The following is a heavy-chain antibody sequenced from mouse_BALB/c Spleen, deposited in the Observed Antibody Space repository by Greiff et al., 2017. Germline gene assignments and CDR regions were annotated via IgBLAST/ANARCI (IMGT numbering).Heavy chain of an antibody. J-gene: IGHJ4*01. CDR1: GFNIKDTY. CDR3: ARGYGYPYYYAMDY. Sequence: VQLQQSGAELVKPGASVKLSCTASGFNIKDTYMHWVKQRPEQGLEWIGRIDPANGNTKYDPKFQGKATITADTSSNTAYLQLSSLTSEDTAVYYCARGYGYPYYYAMDYWGQGTSVTVSS. CDR2: IDPANGNT. D-gene: IGHD1-2*01. V-gene: IGHV14-3*02.